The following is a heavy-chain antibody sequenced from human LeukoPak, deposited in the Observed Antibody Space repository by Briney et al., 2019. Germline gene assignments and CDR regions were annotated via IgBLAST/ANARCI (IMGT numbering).Heavy chain of an antibody. D-gene: IGHD4-17*01. CDR2: IYSDYSGGST. CDR3: ARGTVTAPDY. V-gene: IGHV3-53*01. Sequence: QTGGSLRLSCAASGFTFSSYEMNWVRQAPGKGLEWVSIIYSDYSGGSTYYADSVKGRFTISRDNSKNMLYLQMNSLRAEDTAVYSCARGTVTAPDYWGQGTLVTVSS. CDR1: GFTFSSYE. J-gene: IGHJ4*02.